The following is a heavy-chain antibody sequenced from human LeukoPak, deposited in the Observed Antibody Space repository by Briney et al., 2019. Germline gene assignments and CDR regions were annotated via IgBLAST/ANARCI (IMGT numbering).Heavy chain of an antibody. CDR1: GYTFTGYY. CDR2: INPNSGGT. Sequence: ASVKVSCKASGYTFTGYYMHWVRQAPGQGLEWMGRINPNSGGTNYAQKFQGRVTMTRDTSISTAYMELSRLRSDDTAVYYCVPHQQLVRGFDYWGQGTLVTVSS. D-gene: IGHD6-13*01. J-gene: IGHJ4*02. V-gene: IGHV1-2*06. CDR3: VPHQQLVRGFDY.